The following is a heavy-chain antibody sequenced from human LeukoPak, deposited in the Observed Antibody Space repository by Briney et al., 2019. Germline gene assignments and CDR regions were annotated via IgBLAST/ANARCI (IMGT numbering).Heavy chain of an antibody. Sequence: SETLSLTCTVSGGSISSSSYYWGWIRQPPGKGLEWIGSIYYSGSTYYNPSLKSRVTISVDTSKNQFSLKLSSVTAADTAVYYCARQDIVGATYSYWGQGTLVTVSS. V-gene: IGHV4-39*01. CDR3: ARQDIVGATYSY. CDR1: GGSISSSSYY. D-gene: IGHD1-26*01. J-gene: IGHJ4*02. CDR2: IYYSGST.